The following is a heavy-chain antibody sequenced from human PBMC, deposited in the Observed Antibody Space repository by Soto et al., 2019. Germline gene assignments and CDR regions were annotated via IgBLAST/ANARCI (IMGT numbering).Heavy chain of an antibody. Sequence: QVQLVQSGAEVKQPGSSVKVSCKASGCTFGRFSISWVRQAPGQGLEWMGGIIPVFGTANYTQKFQGRVTITADESTSLGYMELRSLRSANTAFYDCARGGAFGEQCDPWGQGTVVLVCS. CDR3: ARGGAFGEQCDP. CDR1: GCTFGRFS. V-gene: IGHV1-69*01. CDR2: IIPVFGTA. D-gene: IGHD3-10*01. J-gene: IGHJ5*02.